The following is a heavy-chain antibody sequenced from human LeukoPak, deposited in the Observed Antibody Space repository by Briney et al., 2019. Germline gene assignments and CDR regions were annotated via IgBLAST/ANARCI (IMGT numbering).Heavy chain of an antibody. J-gene: IGHJ4*02. CDR3: ARELLITFGGVIVMGY. V-gene: IGHV1-8*01. D-gene: IGHD3-16*02. Sequence: ASVKVSCKASGYTFTSYDINWVRQAPGQGLEWMGWMNPNSGNTGYAQKFQGRVTMTRNTSINTAYMELSSLRSEDTAVYYCARELLITFGGVIVMGYWGQGTLVTVSS. CDR1: GYTFTSYD. CDR2: MNPNSGNT.